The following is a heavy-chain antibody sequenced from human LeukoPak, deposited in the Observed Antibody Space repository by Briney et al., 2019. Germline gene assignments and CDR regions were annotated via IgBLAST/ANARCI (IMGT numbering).Heavy chain of an antibody. V-gene: IGHV4-34*01. CDR2: INHSGST. CDR1: GGSSSGYY. J-gene: IGHJ6*02. D-gene: IGHD3-22*01. CDR3: AREVRQYYYGMDV. Sequence: SETLSLTCAVYGGSSSGYYWSWIRQPPGKGLEWIGEINHSGSTNYNPSLKSRVTISVDTSKNQFSLKLSSVTAADTAVYYCAREVRQYYYGMDVWGQGTTVTVSS.